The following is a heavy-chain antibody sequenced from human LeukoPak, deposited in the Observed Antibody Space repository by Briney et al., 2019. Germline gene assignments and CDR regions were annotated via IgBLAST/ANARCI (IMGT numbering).Heavy chain of an antibody. D-gene: IGHD5-18*01. CDR3: ARQGGYSYRILDY. J-gene: IGHJ4*02. Sequence: SETLSLTCTVSGGSISSSGYYWGWIRQPPGKGLEWIGSIYYSGNTYYNAFLKSRVTISVDTSKNQFSLKLSSVTAADTAVYYCARQGGYSYRILDYWGQGTLVTVSS. CDR1: GGSISSSGYY. CDR2: IYYSGNT. V-gene: IGHV4-39*01.